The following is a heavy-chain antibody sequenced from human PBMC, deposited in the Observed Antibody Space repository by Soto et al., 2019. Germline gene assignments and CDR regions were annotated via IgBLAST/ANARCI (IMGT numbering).Heavy chain of an antibody. Sequence: PGESLNISCKGSGYRFTSYWIGWVRQMPGKGLEWMGIIYPGDSDTRYSPSFQGQVTISADKSISTAYLQWSSLKASDTAMYYCARPLPVYYYGMDVWGQGTTVTVSS. J-gene: IGHJ6*02. CDR3: ARPLPVYYYGMDV. CDR1: GYRFTSYW. V-gene: IGHV5-51*01. CDR2: IYPGDSDT.